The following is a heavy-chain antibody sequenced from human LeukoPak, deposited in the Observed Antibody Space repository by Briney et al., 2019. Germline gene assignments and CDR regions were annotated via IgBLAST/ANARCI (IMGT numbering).Heavy chain of an antibody. J-gene: IGHJ5*02. V-gene: IGHV3-11*01. CDR1: GFTFNNYW. Sequence: PGGSLRLSCAASGFTFNNYWMTWIRQAPGKGLEWVSDINTSGAMKHYADSVKGRFTISRDNAKNSVYLQVNSLRVEDTAIYYCARAAGWFDPWGQGTLVTVSS. CDR2: INTSGAMK. CDR3: ARAAGWFDP.